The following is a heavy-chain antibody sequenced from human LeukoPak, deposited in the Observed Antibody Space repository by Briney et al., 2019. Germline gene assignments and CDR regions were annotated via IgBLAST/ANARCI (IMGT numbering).Heavy chain of an antibody. V-gene: IGHV4-34*01. D-gene: IGHD4-23*01. CDR2: INHRGHS. J-gene: IGHJ4*02. CDR3: ARDPTTVVTLPYYFDF. CDR1: VGSFSGYH. Sequence: SETLSLTCAVYVGSFSGYHWNWIRQTPARGLEWIGEINHRGHSNYNPSLESRVTISVDTSKNQFSLKLRSVTAADTAVYYCARDPTTVVTLPYYFDFWGQGTQVTVSS.